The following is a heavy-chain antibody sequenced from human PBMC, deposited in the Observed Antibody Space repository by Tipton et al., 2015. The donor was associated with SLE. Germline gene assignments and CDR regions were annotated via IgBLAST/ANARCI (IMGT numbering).Heavy chain of an antibody. CDR1: GGSFSGYY. V-gene: IGHV4-34*09. J-gene: IGHJ4*02. CDR3: ARDSSSSGYFDY. CDR2: INHSGST. Sequence: TLSLTCAVYGGSFSGYYWSWIRQPPGKGLEWIGEINHSGSTNYNPSLKSRVTISVDTSKNQFSLKLSSVTAADTAVYYCARDSSSSGYFDYWGQGTLVTASS. D-gene: IGHD6-6*01.